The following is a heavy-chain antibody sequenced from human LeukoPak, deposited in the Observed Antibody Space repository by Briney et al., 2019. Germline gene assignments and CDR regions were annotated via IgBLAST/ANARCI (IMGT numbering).Heavy chain of an antibody. CDR1: GGSISSYY. CDR3: ARLWFGE. J-gene: IGHJ4*02. Sequence: SETLSLTCTVSGGSISSYYWSWIRQPPGKGLEWIGYIYYSGSTNHNPSLKSRVTISVDTFKNQFSLKLSSVTAADTAVYYCARLWFGEWGQGTLVTVSS. CDR2: IYYSGST. V-gene: IGHV4-59*01. D-gene: IGHD3-10*01.